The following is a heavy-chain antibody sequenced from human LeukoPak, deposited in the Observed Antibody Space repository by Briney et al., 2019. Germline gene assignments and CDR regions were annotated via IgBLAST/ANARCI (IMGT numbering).Heavy chain of an antibody. CDR2: ISYDGSNK. CDR3: ARDTLYGAGYSSSYA. D-gene: IGHD6-6*01. V-gene: IGHV3-30*04. Sequence: GRSLRLSCAASGFTFSSYAMHWVRQAPGKGLEWVAVISYDGSNKYYADSVKGRFTISRDNSKNTLYLQMNSLRAEDTAVHYCARDTLYGAGYSSSYAWGQGTLVTVSS. CDR1: GFTFSSYA. J-gene: IGHJ5*02.